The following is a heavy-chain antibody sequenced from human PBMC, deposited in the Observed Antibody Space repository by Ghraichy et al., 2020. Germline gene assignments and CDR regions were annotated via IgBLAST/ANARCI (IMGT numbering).Heavy chain of an antibody. CDR2: MNPDGRST. CDR3: ARGSSVMVASWGTDY. CDR1: GFFFSHYW. J-gene: IGHJ4*02. D-gene: IGHD2-8*01. V-gene: IGHV3-74*01. Sequence: GGSLRLSCAASGFFFSHYWMHWVRQAPGKGLVWVSRMNPDGRSTSYADSVKGRFTISRDNAKNTLYLQMNNLRVEDTAIFYCARGSSVMVASWGTDYWGQGILVTVSP.